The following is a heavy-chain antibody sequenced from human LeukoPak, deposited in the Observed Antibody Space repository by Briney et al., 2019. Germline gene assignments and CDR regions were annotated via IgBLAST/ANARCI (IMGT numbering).Heavy chain of an antibody. D-gene: IGHD6-19*01. V-gene: IGHV3-21*01. Sequence: GGSLRLSCAASGFTFSSYSMNWVRQAPGKGLEWVSSISSSSSYIYYADSVKGRFTISRDNAKNSLYLQMNSPRAEDTAVYYCAREDSSGWYYWGQGTLVTVSS. CDR2: ISSSSSYI. CDR1: GFTFSSYS. J-gene: IGHJ4*02. CDR3: AREDSSGWYY.